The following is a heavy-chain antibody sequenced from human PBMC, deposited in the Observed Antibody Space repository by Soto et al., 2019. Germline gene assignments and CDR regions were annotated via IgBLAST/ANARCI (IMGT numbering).Heavy chain of an antibody. V-gene: IGHV3-74*01. CDR3: VRLGLVGEGAF. J-gene: IGHJ4*02. CDR1: GFTFSRYW. D-gene: IGHD2-15*01. Sequence: DVQLVESGGGLVQPGGSLRLSCATSGFTFSRYWIHWVRQVPGEGLVWVSRIDGSGTNIDYAESVKGRFTISRDFAKSAVFVPMDSLRAEYTAVYHCVRLGLVGEGAFWGQGILVTVAS. CDR2: IDGSGTNI.